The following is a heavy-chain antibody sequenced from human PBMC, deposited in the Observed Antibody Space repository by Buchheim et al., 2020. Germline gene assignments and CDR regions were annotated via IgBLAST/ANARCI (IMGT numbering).Heavy chain of an antibody. CDR3: ARGLSDYSGDEYFQH. CDR1: DSTFTNYA. Sequence: QVQLVQSGAEVKKPGASVKVSCKASDSTFTNYAVSWVRQAPGQGLEWMGWISTYNGNTNYAQQLQGRVTMTTDTSTSTAYMELRSLRSDDTAVYYCARGLSDYSGDEYFQHWGQGTL. J-gene: IGHJ1*01. D-gene: IGHD4-17*01. V-gene: IGHV1-18*01. CDR2: ISTYNGNT.